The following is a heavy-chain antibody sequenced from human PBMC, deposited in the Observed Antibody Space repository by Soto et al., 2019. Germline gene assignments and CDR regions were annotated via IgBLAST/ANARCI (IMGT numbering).Heavy chain of an antibody. CDR3: AKGHYNWNLPGWFDP. D-gene: IGHD1-20*01. CDR1: GFTFTSNA. CDR2: VSSSGDRT. J-gene: IGHJ5*02. V-gene: IGHV3-23*01. Sequence: PGGSLRLSCAASGFTFTSNAMSWVRQGPGKGLEWVSGVSSSGDRTYYTDSVKGRFTIARDNSKNTLYLQMGSLRAEDTATYYCAKGHYNWNLPGWFDPWGQGTLVTVSS.